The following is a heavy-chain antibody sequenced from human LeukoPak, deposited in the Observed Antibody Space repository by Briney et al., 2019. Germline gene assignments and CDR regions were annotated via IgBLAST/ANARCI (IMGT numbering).Heavy chain of an antibody. CDR2: ISYDGSNK. V-gene: IGHV3-30*04. CDR3: ARAREGGTVAYYYGMDV. J-gene: IGHJ6*02. Sequence: GGSLRLSCAASGFTFSSYAMHWVRQAPGKGLEGVAVISYDGSNKYYADSVKGRFTISRDNSKNTLYLQMHSLRAEDTAVYYCARAREGGTVAYYYGMDVWGQGTTVTVSS. D-gene: IGHD4-23*01. CDR1: GFTFSSYA.